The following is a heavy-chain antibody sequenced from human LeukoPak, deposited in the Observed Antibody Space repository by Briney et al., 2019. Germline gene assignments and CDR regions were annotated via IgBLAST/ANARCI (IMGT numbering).Heavy chain of an antibody. J-gene: IGHJ4*02. Sequence: KPGGSLRLSCAASGFIFSDYYMSWIRQAPGKGLEWISYISSSDNTIFYADSVKGRFTISRDNAKNSLYLQMNSLRAEDTAFYYCARDLTTVTSFDFGGQGTLVTVSS. V-gene: IGHV3-11*01. CDR1: GFIFSDYY. D-gene: IGHD4-17*01. CDR3: ARDLTTVTSFDF. CDR2: ISSSDNTI.